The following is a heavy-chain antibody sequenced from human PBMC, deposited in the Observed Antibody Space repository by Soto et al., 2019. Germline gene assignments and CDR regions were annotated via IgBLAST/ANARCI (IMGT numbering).Heavy chain of an antibody. CDR3: TTELYYDFWSGTPTYYFDY. J-gene: IGHJ4*02. CDR2: IKSKTDGGTT. D-gene: IGHD3-3*01. CDR1: GFTFSNAW. V-gene: IGHV3-15*01. Sequence: GSLRLSCAASGFTFSNAWMSWVRQAPGKGLEWVGRIKSKTDGGTTDYAAPVKGRFTISRDDSKNTLYLQMNSLKTEDTAVYYCTTELYYDFWSGTPTYYFDYWGQGTLVTVSS.